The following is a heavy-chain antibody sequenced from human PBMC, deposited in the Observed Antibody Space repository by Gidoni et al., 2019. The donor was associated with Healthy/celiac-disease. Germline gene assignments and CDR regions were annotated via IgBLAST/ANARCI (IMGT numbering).Heavy chain of an antibody. J-gene: IGHJ6*02. D-gene: IGHD6-6*01. CDR1: CGSLSNGGYY. CDR2: IDYSGSP. CDR3: ARDPRPGWEQLVRSYYYYYGMDV. V-gene: IGHV4-31*03. Sequence: QVQLQESGPGLGKPSQTLSLTCTVSCGSLSNGGYYWTWIRQHPGKGLDWIGYIDYSGSPYYNPCLKIRVTIAVDTSKNQFSLKLCSVTAADTAVYYCARDPRPGWEQLVRSYYYYYGMDVWGQGTTVTVSS.